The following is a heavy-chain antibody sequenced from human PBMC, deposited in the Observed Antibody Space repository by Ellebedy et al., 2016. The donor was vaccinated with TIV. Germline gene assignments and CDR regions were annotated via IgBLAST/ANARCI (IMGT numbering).Heavy chain of an antibody. J-gene: IGHJ4*02. Sequence: GGSLRLSCAASGFTFSSYWMHWVRQAPGKGLEWVSGISWNSGSIGYADSVKGRFTISRDNAKNTLCLQMNSLRAEDTAVYYCTRGFLGIDYWGQGTLVTVSS. CDR2: ISWNSGSI. D-gene: IGHD1-26*01. V-gene: IGHV3-9*01. CDR3: TRGFLGIDY. CDR1: GFTFSSYW.